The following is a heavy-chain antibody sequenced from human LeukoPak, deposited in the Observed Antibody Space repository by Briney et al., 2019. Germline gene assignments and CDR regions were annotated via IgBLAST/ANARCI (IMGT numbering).Heavy chain of an antibody. D-gene: IGHD3/OR15-3a*01. CDR3: ARGTGYFVFDC. Sequence: PGGSLRLSCAASGFAFSSYWMNWVRQTPGKGLVWVSRIRSDGSDTTYADSVKGRFTISRDNSKNALFLQMNSLGAEDTAVYYCARGTGYFVFDCWGQGTLVTVSS. CDR1: GFAFSSYW. V-gene: IGHV3-74*01. CDR2: IRSDGSDT. J-gene: IGHJ4*02.